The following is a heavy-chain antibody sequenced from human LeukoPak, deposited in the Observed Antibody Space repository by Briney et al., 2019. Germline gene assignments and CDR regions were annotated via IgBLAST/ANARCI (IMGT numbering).Heavy chain of an antibody. V-gene: IGHV1-18*04. J-gene: IGHJ4*02. Sequence: ASVKVSCKASGYTFTGYYMHWVRQAPGQGLEWMGWISAYNGNTNYAQKLQGRVTMTTDTSTSTAYMELRSLRSDDTAVYYCARRSEPPFDYWGQGTLVTVSS. CDR2: ISAYNGNT. CDR3: ARRSEPPFDY. CDR1: GYTFTGYY.